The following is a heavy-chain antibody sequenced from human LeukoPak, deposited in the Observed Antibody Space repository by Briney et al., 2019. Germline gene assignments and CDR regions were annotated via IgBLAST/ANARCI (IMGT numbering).Heavy chain of an antibody. Sequence: SETLSLTCTVSGGSISSYYWSWVRQPPGKGLEWIGYIYSSGSTNYSPSLKSRVTISVDTSKNQFSLKLYSVTAADTAVYYCARRYSGYGNAFDIWGQGTMVTVSS. D-gene: IGHD5-12*01. V-gene: IGHV4-59*08. CDR2: IYSSGST. J-gene: IGHJ3*02. CDR1: GGSISSYY. CDR3: ARRYSGYGNAFDI.